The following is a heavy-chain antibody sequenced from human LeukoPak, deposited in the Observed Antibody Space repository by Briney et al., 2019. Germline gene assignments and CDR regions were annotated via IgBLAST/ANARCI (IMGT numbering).Heavy chain of an antibody. D-gene: IGHD5-24*01. V-gene: IGHV3-33*01. CDR2: IWYDGSNK. J-gene: IGHJ4*02. CDR3: ARDLDGYNMD. CDR1: GFTFSSYG. Sequence: GRSLRLSCAASGFTFSSYGMHWVRQAPGKALEWVAVIWYDGSNKYYADSVKGRFTISRDNSKNTLYLQMNSLRAEDTAVYYCARDLDGYNMDWGQGTLVTVSS.